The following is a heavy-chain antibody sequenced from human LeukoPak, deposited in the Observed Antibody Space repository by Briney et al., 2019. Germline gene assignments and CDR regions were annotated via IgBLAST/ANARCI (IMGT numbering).Heavy chain of an antibody. CDR2: IYWNDDK. CDR1: GFSLSTSGVG. J-gene: IGHJ1*01. Sequence: SGPTLVNPTQTLTLTCTFSGFSLSTSGVGVGWNRQPPGKALEWLALIYWNDDKRYSPSLKSRLTITKDTSKNQVVLTMTNMDPVDTATYYCAHTEDYGDYLQYFQHWGQGTLVTVSS. V-gene: IGHV2-5*01. CDR3: AHTEDYGDYLQYFQH. D-gene: IGHD4-17*01.